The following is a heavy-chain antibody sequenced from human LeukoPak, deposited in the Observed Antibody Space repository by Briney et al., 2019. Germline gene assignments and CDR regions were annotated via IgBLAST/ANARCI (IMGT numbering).Heavy chain of an antibody. CDR1: GYTFTSYG. J-gene: IGHJ3*02. Sequence: ASVKVSCKASGYTFTSYGISWVRQAPGQGLEWMGWISAYNGNTNYAQKVQGRVTITTDTSTSTAYMELRSLRSDDTAVYYCARDPRSRQPSYDAFDIWGQGTMVTVSS. V-gene: IGHV1-18*01. CDR2: ISAYNGNT. D-gene: IGHD1-1*01. CDR3: ARDPRSRQPSYDAFDI.